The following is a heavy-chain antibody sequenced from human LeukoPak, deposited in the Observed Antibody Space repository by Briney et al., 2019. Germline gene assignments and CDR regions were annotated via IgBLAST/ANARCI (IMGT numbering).Heavy chain of an antibody. CDR2: INWNGGRT. Sequence: GGSLRLSCAASGFTFDDYGMSWVRQAAGKGLEWVSGINWNGGRTDYAESVKGRFTISRDNAKNSLYLQMTSLRAEDAALYYCARRRGEYYYYMDVWGRGTTVTVSS. V-gene: IGHV3-20*04. J-gene: IGHJ6*03. CDR1: GFTFDDYG. D-gene: IGHD2-21*01. CDR3: ARRRGEYYYYMDV.